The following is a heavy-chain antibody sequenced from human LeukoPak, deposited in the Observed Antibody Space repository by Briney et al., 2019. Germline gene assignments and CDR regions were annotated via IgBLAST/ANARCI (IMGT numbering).Heavy chain of an antibody. Sequence: GGSLRLSCAASGFTFSSYWMHWVRQAPGKGLVWVSRINSVGSSTSYADSVKGRFTISRDDAKNTLYLQMNSLRAEDTAVYYCARDLGISWFDPWGQGTLVTVSS. J-gene: IGHJ5*02. CDR1: GFTFSSYW. CDR2: INSVGSST. V-gene: IGHV3-74*01. D-gene: IGHD3-10*01. CDR3: ARDLGISWFDP.